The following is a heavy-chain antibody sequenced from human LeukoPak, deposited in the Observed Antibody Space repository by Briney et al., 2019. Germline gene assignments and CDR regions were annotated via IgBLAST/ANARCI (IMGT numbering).Heavy chain of an antibody. J-gene: IGHJ5*02. V-gene: IGHV3-15*01. D-gene: IGHD3-10*01. CDR1: GSTFTNAW. CDR3: STLWYGA. Sequence: GGSLRLSCAASGSTFTNAWMYWVRQAPGKGLEWVGRIKSKTDGGTSGYAAPVTGRFTISRDDSKSTLYLEMNSLKTEDTGVYYCSTLWYGAWGQGTLVTVSS. CDR2: IKSKTDGGTS.